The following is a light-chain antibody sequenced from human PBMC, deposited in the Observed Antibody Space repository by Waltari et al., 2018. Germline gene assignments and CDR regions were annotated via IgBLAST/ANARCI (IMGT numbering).Light chain of an antibody. J-gene: IGKJ4*01. CDR3: HQSASSPLT. V-gene: IGKV3-20*01. CDR2: DAS. Sequence: NVLTQSLGALSLSPGERATLPCRASQTVGRSYLAWFQQKPGQAPRLLIYDASNRATGIPDRFSGSGSGTDFTLTINRLEPEDFAVYYCHQSASSPLTFGGGTKVEIK. CDR1: QTVGRSY.